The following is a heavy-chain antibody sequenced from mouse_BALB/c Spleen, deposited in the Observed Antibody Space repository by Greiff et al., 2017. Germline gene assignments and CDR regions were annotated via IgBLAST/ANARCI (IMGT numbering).Heavy chain of an antibody. D-gene: IGHD2-4*01. V-gene: IGHV5-6*01. CDR2: ISSGGSYT. CDR1: GFTFSSYG. Sequence: EVMLVESGGDLVKPGGSLKLSCAASGFTFSSYGMSWVRQTPDKRLEWVATISSGGSYTYYPDSVKGRFTISRDNAKNTLYLQMSSLKSEDTAMYYCARITTQENAMDYWGQGTSVTVSS. J-gene: IGHJ4*01. CDR3: ARITTQENAMDY.